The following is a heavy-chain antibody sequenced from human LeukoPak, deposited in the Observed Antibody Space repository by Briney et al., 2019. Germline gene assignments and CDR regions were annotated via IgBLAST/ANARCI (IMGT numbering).Heavy chain of an antibody. V-gene: IGHV1-2*02. J-gene: IGHJ6*02. CDR1: GYTFTGYY. Sequence: ASVKVSCKASGYTFTGYYMHWVRQAPGQGLEWMGWINPNSGGTNYAQTFQGRVTMTRDTSISTAYMELSRLRSDDTAVYYCARDLEGYYDSSGYSGHMNYYYYYYGMDVWGQGTTVTVSS. D-gene: IGHD3-22*01. CDR3: ARDLEGYYDSSGYSGHMNYYYYYYGMDV. CDR2: INPNSGGT.